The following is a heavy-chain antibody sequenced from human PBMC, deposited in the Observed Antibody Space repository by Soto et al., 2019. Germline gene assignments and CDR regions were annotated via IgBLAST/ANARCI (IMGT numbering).Heavy chain of an antibody. Sequence: GGSLRLSCAASGFTFSNYGMHWVRQAPGKGLEWVAVIWFDGSNKYYADSVKGRFTISRDNSKNTLYLQMNSLRAEDTAVYYCARQLWSGYYVVDPWGQGTLVTVSS. J-gene: IGHJ5*02. CDR1: GFTFSNYG. D-gene: IGHD3-3*01. CDR2: IWFDGSNK. CDR3: ARQLWSGYYVVDP. V-gene: IGHV3-33*01.